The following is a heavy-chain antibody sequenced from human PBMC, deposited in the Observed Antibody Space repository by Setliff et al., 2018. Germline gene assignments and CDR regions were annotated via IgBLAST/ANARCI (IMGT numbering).Heavy chain of an antibody. CDR2: VYWDGAQ. V-gene: IGHV2-5*02. CDR3: ALKRGNEWHLVGGFGP. CDR1: GFSLNTTGEG. J-gene: IGHJ5*02. Sequence: SGPTLVNPTQTLTLTCTFSGFSLNTTGEGVGWIRQPPGKALEWLALVYWDGAQRYSPSLNSGLSITKDSYKSQVFLTMTNMDPGDTATYYCALKRGNEWHLVGGFGPWGPGIQVTVSA. D-gene: IGHD6-6*01.